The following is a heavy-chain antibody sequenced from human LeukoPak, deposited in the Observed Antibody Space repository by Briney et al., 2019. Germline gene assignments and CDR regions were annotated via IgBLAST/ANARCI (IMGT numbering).Heavy chain of an antibody. Sequence: ASVKVSCKASGGTFSSYAISWVRQAPGQGLEWMGGIIPIFGTASYAQKFQGRVTITADESTSTAYMELSSLRSEDTAVYYCARDGYYDILTGTDFWGQGTLVTVSS. CDR1: GGTFSSYA. CDR3: ARDGYYDILTGTDF. CDR2: IIPIFGTA. D-gene: IGHD3-9*01. V-gene: IGHV1-69*13. J-gene: IGHJ4*02.